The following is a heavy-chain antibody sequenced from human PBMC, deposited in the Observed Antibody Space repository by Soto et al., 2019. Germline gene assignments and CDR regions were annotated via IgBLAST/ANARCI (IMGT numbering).Heavy chain of an antibody. CDR1: GFIFSNYV. V-gene: IGHV3-23*04. J-gene: IGHJ4*02. D-gene: IGHD1-26*01. Sequence: EVQLVDSGGGLVQPGGYLRLSCAASGFIFSNYVMSWVRQAPGKGLEWVSFIRDSGGTSYYADCVNGRFTISRDNSKNTLYLQMNSLRAEDTAIYYCAKRPRALLTFDYWGQGTLVTVSS. CDR2: IRDSGGTS. CDR3: AKRPRALLTFDY.